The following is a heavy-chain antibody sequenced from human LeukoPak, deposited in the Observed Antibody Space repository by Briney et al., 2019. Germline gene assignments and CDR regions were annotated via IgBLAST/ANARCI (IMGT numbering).Heavy chain of an antibody. CDR2: ISYDGSNK. D-gene: IGHD2-15*01. CDR3: ARDSRGYCSGGSCYGLNWFDP. V-gene: IGHV3-30*03. J-gene: IGHJ5*02. CDR1: GFTFSSYG. Sequence: GGSLRLSCAASGFTFSSYGMHRGRQAPGKGLEWVAVISYDGSNKYYADSVKGRFTISRDNSKNTLYLQMNSLKAEDTAVYYCARDSRGYCSGGSCYGLNWFDPWGQGTLVTVSS.